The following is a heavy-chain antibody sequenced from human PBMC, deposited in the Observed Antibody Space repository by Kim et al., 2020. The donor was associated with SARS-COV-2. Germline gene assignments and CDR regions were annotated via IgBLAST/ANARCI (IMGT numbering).Heavy chain of an antibody. CDR2: IWYDGSNK. CDR1: GFTFSSYG. Sequence: GGSLRLSCAASGFTFSSYGMHWVRQAPGKGLEWVAVIWYDGSNKYYADSVKGRFTISRDNSKNTLYLQMNSLRAEDTAVYYCARDDYGDSQRGYYYYMDVWGKGTTVTVSS. D-gene: IGHD4-17*01. J-gene: IGHJ6*03. CDR3: ARDDYGDSQRGYYYYMDV. V-gene: IGHV3-33*01.